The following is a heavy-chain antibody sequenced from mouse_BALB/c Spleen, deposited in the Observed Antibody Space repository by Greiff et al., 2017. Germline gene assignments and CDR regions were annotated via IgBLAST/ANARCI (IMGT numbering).Heavy chain of an antibody. CDR3: ARDTTVVWDY. D-gene: IGHD1-1*01. Sequence: VQLKQSGPGLVKPSQSLSLTCTVTGYSITSDYAWNWIRQFPGNKLEWMGYISYSGSTSYNPSLKSRISITRDTSKNQFFLQLNSVTTEDTATYYCARDTTVVWDYWGQGTTLTVSS. CDR1: GYSITSDYA. J-gene: IGHJ2*01. V-gene: IGHV3-2*02. CDR2: ISYSGST.